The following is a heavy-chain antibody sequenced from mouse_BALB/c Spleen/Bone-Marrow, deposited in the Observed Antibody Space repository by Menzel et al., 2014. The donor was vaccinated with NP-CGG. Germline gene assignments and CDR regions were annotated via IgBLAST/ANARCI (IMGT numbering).Heavy chain of an antibody. J-gene: IGHJ1*01. CDR2: INPNNGGT. CDR1: GYTFTEYT. V-gene: IGHV1-18*01. D-gene: IGHD2-2*01. CDR3: ARKEYGYDRYFDV. Sequence: EVKLMESGPELVKPGASVKISCKTSGYTFTEYTMHWVKPSHGKSLEWVGGINPNNGGTSYNQKFKGKATLTVDKSSSTAYMELRSLTSEDSAVYYCARKEYGYDRYFDVWGAGTTVTVSS.